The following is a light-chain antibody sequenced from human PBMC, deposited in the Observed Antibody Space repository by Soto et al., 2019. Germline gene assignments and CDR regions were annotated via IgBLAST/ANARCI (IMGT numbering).Light chain of an antibody. J-gene: IGKJ2*01. CDR1: QSISTY. Sequence: DIQVTQSPSSLSASVGDRVTISCRASQSISTYLNWYQHKPGKAPKLLIHAASSLRSGVPSRFSGSGSGTDFTLTINSLQPEDFATYYCQQSYSTPYTFGQGTKLEIK. CDR3: QQSYSTPYT. V-gene: IGKV1-39*01. CDR2: AAS.